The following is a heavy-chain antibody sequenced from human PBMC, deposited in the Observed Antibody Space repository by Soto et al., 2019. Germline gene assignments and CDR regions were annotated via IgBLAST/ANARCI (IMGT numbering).Heavy chain of an antibody. V-gene: IGHV2-5*02. Sequence: QITLKESGPTLVEPTQTLTLTCSFSGFSLGTSGVGVGWIRQPPGKALKYLALIYWDDDKRYNPYLKSRLTILKDTAKTQVVLTLTSVDPVDTATYFCAHRLIHGGDWSYGDFDYWGQGTQVTVSS. CDR1: GFSLGTSGVG. CDR2: IYWDDDK. J-gene: IGHJ4*02. D-gene: IGHD2-21*02. CDR3: AHRLIHGGDWSYGDFDY.